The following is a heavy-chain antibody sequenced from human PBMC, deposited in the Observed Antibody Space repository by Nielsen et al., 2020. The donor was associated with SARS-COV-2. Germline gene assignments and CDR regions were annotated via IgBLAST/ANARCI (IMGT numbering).Heavy chain of an antibody. CDR2: ISAYNGNT. CDR1: GYTFTSYG. CDR3: ARVPFRFRGHTHWFDP. Sequence: ASVKVSCKASGYTFTSYGISWERQAPGQGLEWMGWISAYNGNTNYAQKLQGRVTMTTDTSTSTAYMELRSLRSDDTAVYYCARVPFRFRGHTHWFDPWGQGTLVTVSS. V-gene: IGHV1-18*01. J-gene: IGHJ5*02. D-gene: IGHD3-10*01.